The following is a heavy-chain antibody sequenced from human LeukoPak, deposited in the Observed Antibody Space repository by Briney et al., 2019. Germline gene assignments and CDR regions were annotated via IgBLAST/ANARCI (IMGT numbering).Heavy chain of an antibody. D-gene: IGHD6-19*01. CDR1: GGSISSYY. J-gene: IGHJ4*02. Sequence: SETLSLTCTVSGGSISSYYWSWIRQPAGKGLEWIGRIYTSGSTNYNPSLKNRVTMSVDTSKNQFSLKLSSVTAADTAVYYCARGSSGWLLRPFDYWGQGTLVTVSS. V-gene: IGHV4-4*07. CDR2: IYTSGST. CDR3: ARGSSGWLLRPFDY.